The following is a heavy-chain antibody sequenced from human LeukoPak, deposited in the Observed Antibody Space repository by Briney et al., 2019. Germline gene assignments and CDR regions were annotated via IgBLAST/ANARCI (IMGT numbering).Heavy chain of an antibody. D-gene: IGHD3-22*01. J-gene: IGHJ3*02. Sequence: GGSLRLSCAASGFTFSSYGMSWVRQAPGKGLEWVSAISGSGSSTYYAASVKGRFTISRDNSKNTLYLQMNSLRAEDTAVYYCARSLIVLGDAFDIWGQGTMVTVSS. CDR2: ISGSGSST. CDR1: GFTFSSYG. V-gene: IGHV3-23*01. CDR3: ARSLIVLGDAFDI.